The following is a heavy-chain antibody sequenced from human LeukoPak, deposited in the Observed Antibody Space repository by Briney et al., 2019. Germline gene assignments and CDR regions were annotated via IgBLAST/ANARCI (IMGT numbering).Heavy chain of an antibody. V-gene: IGHV4-30-2*01. CDR3: ARLPIRKRAMDV. CDR1: GGSISSGGYS. CDR2: IYHSGST. J-gene: IGHJ6*02. D-gene: IGHD1-14*01. Sequence: PSETLSLTCAVSGGSISSGGYSWSWIRQPPGKGLEWIGYIYHSGSTYYNPSLKSRVTISVDRSKNQFSLKVTSVTAADTAVYYCARLPIRKRAMDVWGQGTTVTVSS.